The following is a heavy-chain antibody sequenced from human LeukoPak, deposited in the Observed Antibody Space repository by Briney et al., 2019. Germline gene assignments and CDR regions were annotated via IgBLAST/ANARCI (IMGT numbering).Heavy chain of an antibody. Sequence: GASVKVSCKASGGTFSSYAINWVRQAPGQGLEWVGRIVPMFGITTYAQRFQVRLTITADKSTNTVYMELRSLRSEDTAVYYCATLKTTVVIFDYWGQGTLVTVSS. CDR3: ATLKTTVVIFDY. V-gene: IGHV1-69*04. CDR2: IVPMFGIT. D-gene: IGHD4-23*01. CDR1: GGTFSSYA. J-gene: IGHJ4*02.